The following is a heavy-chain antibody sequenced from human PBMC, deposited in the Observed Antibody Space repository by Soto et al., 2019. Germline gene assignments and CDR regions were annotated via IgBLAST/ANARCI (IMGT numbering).Heavy chain of an antibody. Sequence: QVQLVQSGAEVKKPGASVKVSCKASGYTFTSYAMHWVRQAPGQRLEWMGWINAGNGNTKYSQKFQGRVTITRDTSASTAYMELSSLRSEDTAVYYCARAELGTTGTAPYYWVQGTMVTVSS. CDR1: GYTFTSYA. V-gene: IGHV1-3*01. CDR2: INAGNGNT. J-gene: IGHJ4*02. CDR3: ARAELGTTGTAPYY. D-gene: IGHD1-1*01.